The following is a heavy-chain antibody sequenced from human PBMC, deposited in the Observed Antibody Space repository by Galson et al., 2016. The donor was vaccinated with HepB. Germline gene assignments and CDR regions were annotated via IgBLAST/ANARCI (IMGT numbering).Heavy chain of an antibody. J-gene: IGHJ4*02. CDR3: AGGYYDYYFDF. CDR1: GESFSGNH. Sequence: SETLSLTCAVYGESFSGNHWSWIRQPPGKTLEWLGYMYYSVSTNYNPSFKSRFTISVDTSKNQFSLKLSSVSAADTAVYYCAGGYYDYYFDFWGQGTLVTVSS. CDR2: MYYSVST. D-gene: IGHD3-22*01. V-gene: IGHV4-59*01.